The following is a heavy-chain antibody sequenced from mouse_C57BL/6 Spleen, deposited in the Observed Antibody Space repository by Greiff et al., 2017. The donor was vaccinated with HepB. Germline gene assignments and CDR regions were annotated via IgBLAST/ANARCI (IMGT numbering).Heavy chain of an antibody. J-gene: IGHJ2*01. D-gene: IGHD2-1*01. V-gene: IGHV1-81*01. CDR1: GYTFTSYG. Sequence: QVQLQQSGAELVRPGSSVKMSCKTSGYTFTSYGISWVKQRTGQGLEWIGEIYPRSGNTYYNEKFKGKATLTADKSSSTAYMELRSLTSEDSAVYFCARGGGNYGDYWGQGTTLTVSS. CDR2: IYPRSGNT. CDR3: ARGGGNYGDY.